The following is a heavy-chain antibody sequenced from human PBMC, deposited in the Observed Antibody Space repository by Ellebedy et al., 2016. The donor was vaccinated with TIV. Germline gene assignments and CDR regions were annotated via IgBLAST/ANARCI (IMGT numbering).Heavy chain of an antibody. CDR2: IYYSGST. Sequence: SETLSLXXTVSGGSISSSSYYWGWIRQPPGKGLEWIGSIYYSGSTYYNPSLKSRVTISVDTSKNQFSLKLSSVTAADTAVYYCAREVHQWELRKGLVYYFDYWGQGTLVTVSS. CDR3: AREVHQWELRKGLVYYFDY. V-gene: IGHV4-39*07. J-gene: IGHJ4*02. CDR1: GGSISSSSYY. D-gene: IGHD1-26*01.